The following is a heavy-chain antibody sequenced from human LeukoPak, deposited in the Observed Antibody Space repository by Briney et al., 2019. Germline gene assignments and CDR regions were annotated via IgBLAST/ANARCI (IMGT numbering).Heavy chain of an antibody. CDR1: GGSISSSSYY. D-gene: IGHD6-6*01. Sequence: PSETLSLTCTVSGGSISSSSYYWGWIRQPPGKGLEWIGSIYYSGSTYYNPSLKSRVTISVDTSKNQFSLKLSSVTAADTAVYYCARDRRGIAARPRYWFDPWGQGTLVTVSS. CDR3: ARDRRGIAARPRYWFDP. V-gene: IGHV4-39*07. J-gene: IGHJ5*02. CDR2: IYYSGST.